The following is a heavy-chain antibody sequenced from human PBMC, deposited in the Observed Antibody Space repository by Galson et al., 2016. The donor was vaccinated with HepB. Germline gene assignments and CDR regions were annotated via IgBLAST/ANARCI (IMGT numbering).Heavy chain of an antibody. D-gene: IGHD2-2*01. Sequence: SLRLSCAASGYAVSNNYISWVRQPPGKGLEWVSVIYSGGSTQYAGSVKGRFIISRDNSKNTVHLQMNTLRAEDTAVYYCARGTSTTWYGMDLWGQGTTVIVSS. V-gene: IGHV3-53*01. J-gene: IGHJ6*02. CDR3: ARGTSTTWYGMDL. CDR1: GYAVSNNY. CDR2: IYSGGST.